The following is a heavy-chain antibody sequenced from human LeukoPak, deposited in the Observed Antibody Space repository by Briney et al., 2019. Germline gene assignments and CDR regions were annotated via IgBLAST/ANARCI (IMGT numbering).Heavy chain of an antibody. Sequence: PGGXLRLSCAASGFTFDDYAMHWVRQAPGKGLEWVSGISWNSGSIVYADSVKGRFTISRDNAKNSLYLQMNSLRAEDMALYYCATATVTTYWAFDYWGQGTLVTVSS. J-gene: IGHJ4*02. CDR2: ISWNSGSI. CDR3: ATATVTTYWAFDY. V-gene: IGHV3-9*03. CDR1: GFTFDDYA. D-gene: IGHD4-17*01.